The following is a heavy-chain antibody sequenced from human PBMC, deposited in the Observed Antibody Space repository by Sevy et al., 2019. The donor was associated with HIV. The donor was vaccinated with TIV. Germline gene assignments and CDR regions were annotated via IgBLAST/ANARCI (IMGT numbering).Heavy chain of an antibody. D-gene: IGHD3-9*01. Sequence: GGSLRLSCAASGFTFSDYYMSWIRQAPGKGLEWGSYISSSGTALYFTDSVKGRFTVSRDNAKNSLYMQVSSLRAEDTAVYYCARTQGLGPGGHFVYWGQGTLVTVSS. CDR3: ARTQGLGPGGHFVY. J-gene: IGHJ4*02. CDR1: GFTFSDYY. CDR2: ISSSGTAL. V-gene: IGHV3-11*01.